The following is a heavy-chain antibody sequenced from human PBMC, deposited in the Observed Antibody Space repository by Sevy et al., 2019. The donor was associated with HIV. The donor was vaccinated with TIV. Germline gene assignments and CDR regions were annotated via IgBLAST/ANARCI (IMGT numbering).Heavy chain of an antibody. V-gene: IGHV4-34*01. Sequence: SETLSLTCAVYGGSFSGYYWSWIRQTPGKGLEWIGEINHSGSTNYNPSLKSRVTISVDTSKNQFSLKLSSVTAADTAVYYCARDPGRYSSSSGAYYYYGMDVWGQGTTVTVSS. CDR3: ARDPGRYSSSSGAYYYYGMDV. CDR1: GGSFSGYY. CDR2: INHSGST. J-gene: IGHJ6*02. D-gene: IGHD6-6*01.